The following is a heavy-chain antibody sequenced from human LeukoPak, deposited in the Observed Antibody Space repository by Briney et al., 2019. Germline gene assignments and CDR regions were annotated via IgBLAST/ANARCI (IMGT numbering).Heavy chain of an antibody. CDR1: GFTFSSYS. V-gene: IGHV3-33*08. Sequence: GGSLRLSCAASGFTFSSYSMNWVRQAPGKGLEWVAVIWYDGSNKYFADSVKGRFTISRDNSKNTLYLQMNSLRAEDTAVYYCARDREQPVDTAMVEFFDYWGQGTLVTVSS. CDR2: IWYDGSNK. CDR3: ARDREQPVDTAMVEFFDY. D-gene: IGHD5-18*01. J-gene: IGHJ4*02.